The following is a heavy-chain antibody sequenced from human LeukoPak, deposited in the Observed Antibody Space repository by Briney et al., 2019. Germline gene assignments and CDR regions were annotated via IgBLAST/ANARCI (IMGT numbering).Heavy chain of an antibody. CDR1: GFTFSSHA. CDR3: AKGHCSS. J-gene: IGHJ5*02. CDR2: ISSSGGTT. V-gene: IGHV3-23*01. D-gene: IGHD2-15*01. Sequence: GGSLRLSCAASGFTFSSHAMSWVRQAPGKGREYVSSISSSGGTTGYADSVKGRFAISRDSSKNTLYLQMNSLRAKDTAVYYCAKGHCSSWGQGTLVTVSS.